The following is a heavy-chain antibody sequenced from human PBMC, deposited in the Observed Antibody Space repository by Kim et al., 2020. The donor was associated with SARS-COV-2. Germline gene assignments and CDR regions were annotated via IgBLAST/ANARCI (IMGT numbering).Heavy chain of an antibody. CDR3: VRIDGMDV. CDR2: NASI. Sequence: NASIRYSQNVQGRVTITRETSASTAYMELSSLRCEDTAVYYCVRIDGMDVWGQRTTVTVSS. V-gene: IGHV1-3*01. J-gene: IGHJ6*02.